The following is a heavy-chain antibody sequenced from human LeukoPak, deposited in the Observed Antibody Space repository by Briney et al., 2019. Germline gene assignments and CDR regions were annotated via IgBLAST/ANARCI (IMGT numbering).Heavy chain of an antibody. J-gene: IGHJ6*02. CDR3: ARGSLSMDV. Sequence: PGGSLRLSCAVSGFTVSSNYMSWVRQAPGKGLEWVSIFYSSGSTYYADSVKGRFTISRDNSKNTLYLQMNSLRGEDTAVYYCARGSLSMDVWGQGTTVTVSS. V-gene: IGHV3-66*01. CDR2: FYSSGST. CDR1: GFTVSSNY.